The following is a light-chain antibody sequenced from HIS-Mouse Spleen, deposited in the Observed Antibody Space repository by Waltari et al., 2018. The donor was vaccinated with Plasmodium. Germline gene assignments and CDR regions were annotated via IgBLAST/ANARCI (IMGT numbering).Light chain of an antibody. V-gene: IGLV2-11*01. Sequence: QSALTQPRSVSGSPGQSVTISCTGTSSDVGGYNYVSWYQQHPGKAPKLMIYDVSKRPSGVPDRCSGSKSGNTACLTISGLQAEDEADYYCCTYAGSYTYVFGTGTKVTVL. J-gene: IGLJ1*01. CDR1: SSDVGGYNY. CDR3: CTYAGSYTYV. CDR2: DVS.